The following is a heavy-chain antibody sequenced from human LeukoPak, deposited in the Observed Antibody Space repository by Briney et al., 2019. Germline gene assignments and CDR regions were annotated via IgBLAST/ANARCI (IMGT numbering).Heavy chain of an antibody. CDR2: ISYDGSNK. J-gene: IGHJ4*02. Sequence: GRSLRLSCAASGFSFSNYGMHWVRQAPGKGLEWVAVISYDGSNKYYADSVKGRFTISRDNSKNTLYLQMNSLRAEDTAVYYCAKDGHIVATSYFDYWGQGTLVTVSS. CDR3: AKDGHIVATSYFDY. CDR1: GFSFSNYG. D-gene: IGHD5-12*01. V-gene: IGHV3-30*18.